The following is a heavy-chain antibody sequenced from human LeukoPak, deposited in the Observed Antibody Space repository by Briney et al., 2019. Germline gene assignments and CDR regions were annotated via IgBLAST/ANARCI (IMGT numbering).Heavy chain of an antibody. J-gene: IGHJ6*02. CDR2: INHSGST. CDR3: ARHKRLRGMDV. V-gene: IGHV4-34*01. D-gene: IGHD5-12*01. CDR1: GGSFSGYY. Sequence: PSETLSLTCAVYGGSFSGYYWSWIRQPPGKGLEWIGEINHSGSTNCNPSLKSRVTISVDTSKNQFSLKLSSVTAADTAVYYCARHKRLRGMDVWGQGTTVTVSS.